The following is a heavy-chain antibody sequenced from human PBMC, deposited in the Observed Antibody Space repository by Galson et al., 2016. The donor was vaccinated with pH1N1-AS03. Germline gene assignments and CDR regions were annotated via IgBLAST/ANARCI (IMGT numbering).Heavy chain of an antibody. CDR3: AREPWGSTQGEY. D-gene: IGHD3-16*01. CDR1: GFTFRTFS. CDR2: IYGGGDT. Sequence: SLRLSCAASGFTFRTFSIYWVRQAPGKGLEWVSVIYGGGDTFYADSVKGRFTISRDNSKNTVYLQMNSLGVEDTAVYYCAREPWGSTQGEYWGQGTLVTVSS. V-gene: IGHV3-53*01. J-gene: IGHJ4*02.